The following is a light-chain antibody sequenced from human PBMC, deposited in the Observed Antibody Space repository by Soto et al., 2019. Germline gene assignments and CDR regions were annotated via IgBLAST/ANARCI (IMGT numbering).Light chain of an antibody. Sequence: EILMTQSPATLSVSPGERATLSCRASQSVSSNLAWYQQKPGQAPRFLIFHASTRATGIPARFSGSGSGTEFTLTISRLQSEDFAVYYGQHYNNWPYTFGQGTKLEIK. CDR2: HAS. J-gene: IGKJ2*01. CDR3: QHYNNWPYT. V-gene: IGKV3-15*01. CDR1: QSVSSN.